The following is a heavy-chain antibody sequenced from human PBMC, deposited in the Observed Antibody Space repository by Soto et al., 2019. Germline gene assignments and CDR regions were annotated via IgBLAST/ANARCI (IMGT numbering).Heavy chain of an antibody. CDR1: GDTFTDYY. Sequence: QVQLVQSGAEVKKPGASVTVSCRSSGDTFTDYYMHWVRQAPGQGLEWMGWINPNSGVTKYAQKFQGWVTMTRDTSIRTVYMQLSRLRSDDTAVYYCARESGGATATLDYYYCYMDVWGTGTTVTGSS. CDR3: ARESGGATATLDYYYCYMDV. D-gene: IGHD5-12*01. CDR2: INPNSGVT. J-gene: IGHJ6*03. V-gene: IGHV1-2*04.